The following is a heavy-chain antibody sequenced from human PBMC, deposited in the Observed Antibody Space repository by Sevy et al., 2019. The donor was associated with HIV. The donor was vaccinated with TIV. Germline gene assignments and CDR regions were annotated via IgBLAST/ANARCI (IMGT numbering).Heavy chain of an antibody. CDR2: IDNFGNIT. Sequence: GGSLRLSCAASGFTFSSYWMHWVRQVPGKGLVWVSRIDNFGNITNYADSVKGRFTISRDKAKNTLDLQMKSLRGEDTAVYYCARERHSDSSSYYDYYMDVWGKGTTVTVSS. V-gene: IGHV3-74*01. J-gene: IGHJ6*03. CDR3: ARERHSDSSSYYDYYMDV. CDR1: GFTFSSYW. D-gene: IGHD6-6*01.